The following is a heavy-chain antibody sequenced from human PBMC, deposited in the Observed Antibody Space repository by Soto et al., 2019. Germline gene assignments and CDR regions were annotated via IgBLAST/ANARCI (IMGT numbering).Heavy chain of an antibody. Sequence: QITLKESGPTLVRPTQTLTLTCTFSGFSLSTSGLGVGWIRQPPGKTLEWLALIYWNDDKRYSPSLKARLTITKDTSKNLVVLTMADMDPLYTATYYCAHRPSGWYLFDYWGQGTLVTVSS. CDR1: GFSLSTSGLG. CDR2: IYWNDDK. J-gene: IGHJ4*02. V-gene: IGHV2-5*01. D-gene: IGHD6-19*01. CDR3: AHRPSGWYLFDY.